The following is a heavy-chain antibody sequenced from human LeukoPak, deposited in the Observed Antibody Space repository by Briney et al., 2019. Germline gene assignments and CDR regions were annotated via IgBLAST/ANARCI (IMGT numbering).Heavy chain of an antibody. CDR1: GGTFSSHA. CDR3: ARVGSGWGRYNWFDP. Sequence: ASVKVSCKASGGTFSSHAISWVRQAPGQGLEWMGGIIPIFGTANYAQKFQGRVTITADKSTSTAYMELSSLRSEDTAVYYCARVGSGWGRYNWFDPWGQGTLVTVSS. V-gene: IGHV1-69*06. J-gene: IGHJ5*02. CDR2: IIPIFGTA. D-gene: IGHD6-19*01.